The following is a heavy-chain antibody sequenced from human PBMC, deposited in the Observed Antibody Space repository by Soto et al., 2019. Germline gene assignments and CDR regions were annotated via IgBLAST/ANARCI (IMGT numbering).Heavy chain of an antibody. Sequence: EVQLVESGGGLVQPGGSLRLSCAVSGFTVSTNYMSWLRQAPGKGLEWVSAVFSDGSTYYADSVKGRFTISRDNSKNTLFVQMNSLRAEDTAVYYCARGARDLDYWGQGTLVTVSS. D-gene: IGHD1-26*01. CDR2: VFSDGST. CDR3: ARGARDLDY. V-gene: IGHV3-66*01. J-gene: IGHJ4*02. CDR1: GFTVSTNY.